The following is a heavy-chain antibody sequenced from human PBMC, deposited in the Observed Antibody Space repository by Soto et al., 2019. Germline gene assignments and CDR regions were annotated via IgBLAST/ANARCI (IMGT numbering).Heavy chain of an antibody. CDR1: GFTFSSYA. J-gene: IGHJ3*02. D-gene: IGHD2-2*01. CDR3: AKEGGEYEYCSSTSCYSEVAFDI. Sequence: EVQLLESGGGLVQPGGSLRLSCAASGFTFSSYAMSWVRQAPGKGLEWVSAISGSGGSTYYADSVKGRFTISRDNSKNTLYLQMNSLRAEDTAVYYCAKEGGEYEYCSSTSCYSEVAFDIWGQGTMVTVSS. CDR2: ISGSGGST. V-gene: IGHV3-23*01.